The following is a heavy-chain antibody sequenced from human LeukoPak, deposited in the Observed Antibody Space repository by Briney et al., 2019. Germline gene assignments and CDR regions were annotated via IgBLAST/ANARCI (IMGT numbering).Heavy chain of an antibody. CDR2: INSDGSST. Sequence: GGSLRLSCAASGFTFSSYWMHWVRQAPGKGLVWVSRINSDGSSTSYADSVKGRFTISRDNAKNTLYLQMNSLRAEDTAVYYCATRGPPRLVISHWGQGTLVTVSS. D-gene: IGHD3-9*01. V-gene: IGHV3-74*01. CDR1: GFTFSSYW. CDR3: ATRGPPRLVISH. J-gene: IGHJ4*02.